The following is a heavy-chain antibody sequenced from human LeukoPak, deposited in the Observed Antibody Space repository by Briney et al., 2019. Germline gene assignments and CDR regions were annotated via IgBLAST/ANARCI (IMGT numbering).Heavy chain of an antibody. CDR1: GVSFSGYY. CDR3: ARYTRGRNGMDV. Sequence: PSETLSLTCAVYGVSFSGYYWSWIRQPPGKGLEWIGEINHSGSTNYNPSLKSRVTISVDTSKNQFSLKLSSVTAADTAVYYCARYTRGRNGMDVWGQGTTVTVSS. J-gene: IGHJ6*02. V-gene: IGHV4-34*01. CDR2: INHSGST. D-gene: IGHD1-26*01.